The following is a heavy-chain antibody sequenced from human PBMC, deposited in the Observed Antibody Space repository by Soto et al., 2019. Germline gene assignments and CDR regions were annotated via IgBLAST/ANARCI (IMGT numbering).Heavy chain of an antibody. CDR1: GFTFSSYG. CDR3: AKDRWNVGSSWYDYYYYYGMDV. V-gene: IGHV3-30*18. J-gene: IGHJ6*02. CDR2: ISYDGSSK. D-gene: IGHD6-13*01. Sequence: GGSLRLSCAASGFTFSSYGMHWVRQAPGKGLEWVAVISYDGSSKYYADSVKGRFTISRDNSKNTLYLQMNSLRAEDTAVYYCAKDRWNVGSSWYDYYYYYGMDVWGQGTTVTVSS.